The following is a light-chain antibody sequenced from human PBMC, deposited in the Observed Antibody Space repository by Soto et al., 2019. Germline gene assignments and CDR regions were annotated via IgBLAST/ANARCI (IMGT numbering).Light chain of an antibody. CDR2: DAS. Sequence: IVLTQSPDTLSLSPGERATLSCRASQSVSSNLAWYQHKPGQAPRLLIYDASNRATGIPARFSGSGSGTEFTLTISSLEPEDFAVYYCQQFNSWPLTFGGGTKVEIK. CDR1: QSVSSN. CDR3: QQFNSWPLT. J-gene: IGKJ4*01. V-gene: IGKV3-11*01.